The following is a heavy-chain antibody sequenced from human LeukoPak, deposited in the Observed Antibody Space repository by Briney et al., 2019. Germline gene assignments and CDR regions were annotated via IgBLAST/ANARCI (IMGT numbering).Heavy chain of an antibody. CDR1: GYTFTGYY. V-gene: IGHV1-2*02. Sequence: ASVTVSFKASGYTFTGYYIHWMRQAPGQGLEWMGWINPNSGDTNYAQRFQGRVTMTTDTSITTAYMELSSLRSDDTAVYYCAREVQSSNWGQGTLVTVSS. CDR3: AREVQSSN. CDR2: INPNSGDT. J-gene: IGHJ4*02.